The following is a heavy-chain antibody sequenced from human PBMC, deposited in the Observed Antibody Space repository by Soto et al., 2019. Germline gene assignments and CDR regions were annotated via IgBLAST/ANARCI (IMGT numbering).Heavy chain of an antibody. CDR1: GFIFSNYA. CDR3: VKDFRVGYDWAHD. V-gene: IGHV3-23*01. Sequence: DVQLLESGGDLVQPGGSLRLSCAASGFIFSNYAMSWVRQAPGKGLEWVSLIRGSGGPTNYADSVKGRFTVSRDNSKNILLLQMNSLRAEHTAVYFCVKDFRVGYDWAHDWGQGTRVTVSS. D-gene: IGHD5-12*01. J-gene: IGHJ4*02. CDR2: IRGSGGPT.